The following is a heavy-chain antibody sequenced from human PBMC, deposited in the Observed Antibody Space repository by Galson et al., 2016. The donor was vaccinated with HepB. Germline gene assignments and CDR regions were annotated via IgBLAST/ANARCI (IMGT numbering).Heavy chain of an antibody. D-gene: IGHD6-19*01. V-gene: IGHV5-51*01. CDR2: IYPGDSDI. CDR1: GYSFINYW. Sequence: QSGAEVKKPGESLKISCKGSGYSFINYWVAWVRQKPGKGLEWMGIIYPGDSDIRYSPSFEGQVTISADKSISTAYLQWSSLKASDTAMYYCARRPGYTSFWFDPWGQGTLVTVSS. CDR3: ARRPGYTSFWFDP. J-gene: IGHJ5*02.